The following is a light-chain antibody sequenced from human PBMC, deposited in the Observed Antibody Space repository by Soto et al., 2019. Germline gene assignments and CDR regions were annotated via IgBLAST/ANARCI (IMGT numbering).Light chain of an antibody. CDR1: QGISTY. CDR2: AAS. Sequence: DIQMTQCPPSLSASVGDRVTITWRASQGISTYLNWYLQKPGKAPKLLIYAASSLQSGVPSRFSGSGSETDFTLTISSLQPDEFATYYCQQYNSYSWTVGQGTKVDIK. J-gene: IGKJ1*01. V-gene: IGKV1-39*01. CDR3: QQYNSYSWT.